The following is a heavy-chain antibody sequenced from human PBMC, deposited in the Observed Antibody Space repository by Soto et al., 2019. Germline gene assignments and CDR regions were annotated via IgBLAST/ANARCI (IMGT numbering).Heavy chain of an antibody. CDR2: ISSSGST. J-gene: IGHJ4*02. D-gene: IGHD5-12*01. Sequence: EVQLLESGGGLVQPGGSLRLSCAASGFTFSSQTMSWVRQAPGKGLEWVSVISSSGSTSYTDSVEGRFTISKDSSKNTLYLQLNSLRVEDTAVYYYAKGARDVDYWGQGTLVTVSS. V-gene: IGHV3-23*01. CDR3: AKGARDVDY. CDR1: GFTFSSQT.